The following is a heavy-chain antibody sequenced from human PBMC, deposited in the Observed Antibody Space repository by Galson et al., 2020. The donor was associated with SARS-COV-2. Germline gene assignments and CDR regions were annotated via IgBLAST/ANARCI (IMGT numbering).Heavy chain of an antibody. CDR2: IYYSGST. Sequence: SETLSLTCTVSGGSISSHYWSWIRQPPGKGLEWIGYIYYSGSTNYNPSLKSRVTISVDTSKNQFSLKLSSVTAADTAVYYCARVKRITIFGVVTHLDYWGQGTLVTVSS. CDR3: ARVKRITIFGVVTHLDY. CDR1: GGSISSHY. V-gene: IGHV4-59*11. D-gene: IGHD3-3*01. J-gene: IGHJ4*02.